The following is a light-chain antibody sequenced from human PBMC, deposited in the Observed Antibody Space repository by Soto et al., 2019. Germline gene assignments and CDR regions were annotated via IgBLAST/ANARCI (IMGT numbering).Light chain of an antibody. V-gene: IGKV3-20*01. J-gene: IGKJ4*01. Sequence: EMVLTQSPGTLSLSPGDRATLSCRYVAWYQQKRGQAPRLLIYQASSRATGIPDRFSGSGSGADFTLTISRLEPEDFAVYYCQQYGSSPFTFGGGTKVDIK. CDR3: QQYGSSPFT. CDR1: Y. CDR2: QAS.